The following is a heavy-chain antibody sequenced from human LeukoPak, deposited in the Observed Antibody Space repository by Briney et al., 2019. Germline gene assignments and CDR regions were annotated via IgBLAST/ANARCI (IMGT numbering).Heavy chain of an antibody. CDR2: INHSGST. V-gene: IGHV4-34*01. CDR1: GGSFSGYY. D-gene: IGHD1-7*01. CDR3: ARGWAELLADAFDI. Sequence: SETLSLTCAVYGGSFSGYYWSWIRQPPGKGLEWIGEINHSGSTNYNPSLKSRVTISVDTSKNQFSLKLSSVTVADTAVYYCARGWAELLADAFDIWGQGTMATVSS. J-gene: IGHJ3*02.